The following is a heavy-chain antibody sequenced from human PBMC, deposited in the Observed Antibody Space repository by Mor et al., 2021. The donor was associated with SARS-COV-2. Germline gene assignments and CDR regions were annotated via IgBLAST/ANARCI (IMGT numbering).Heavy chain of an antibody. V-gene: IGHV4-30-2*04. Sequence: TYYNPSLKSRVTISVDTSKNQFSLKVNSVTAADTAIYYCARDSRKNYGGNSHFDYWGQGTVVTVSS. CDR2: T. J-gene: IGHJ4*02. CDR3: ARDSRKNYGGNSHFDY. D-gene: IGHD4-17*01.